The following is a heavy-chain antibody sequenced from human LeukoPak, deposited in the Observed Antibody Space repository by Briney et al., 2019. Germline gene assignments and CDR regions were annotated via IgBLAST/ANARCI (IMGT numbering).Heavy chain of an antibody. CDR2: ISYDGSKK. D-gene: IGHD1-26*01. CDR1: GFIFSNYA. J-gene: IGHJ4*02. V-gene: IGHV3-30*01. Sequence: GGSLRLSCAASGFIFSNYAMHWVRQAPGKGLEWVAVISYDGSKKYYADSVKGRFTIPRDNSKNTVYLQMNRLRAEDTAMHYCASSFSGSYGDYWGQGTLVTVSS. CDR3: ASSFSGSYGDY.